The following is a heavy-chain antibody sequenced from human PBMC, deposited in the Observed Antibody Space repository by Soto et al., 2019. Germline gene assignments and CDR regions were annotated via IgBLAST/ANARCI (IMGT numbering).Heavy chain of an antibody. D-gene: IGHD3-3*01. Sequence: GGSLRLSCAASGFTFSSYWMSWVRQAPGKGLEWVANIKQDGSEKYYVDSVKGRFTISRGNAKNSLYLQMNSLRAEDTAVYYCARDREDGLRGRGLYAFDIWGQGTMVTVSS. J-gene: IGHJ3*02. CDR3: ARDREDGLRGRGLYAFDI. CDR1: GFTFSSYW. V-gene: IGHV3-7*01. CDR2: IKQDGSEK.